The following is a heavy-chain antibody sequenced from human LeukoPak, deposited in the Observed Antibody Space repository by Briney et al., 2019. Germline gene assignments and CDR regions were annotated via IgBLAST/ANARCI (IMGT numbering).Heavy chain of an antibody. J-gene: IGHJ3*02. CDR1: GYTFSSYE. V-gene: IGHV3-7*01. Sequence: GGSLRLSCAASGYTFSSYEMNWVRQAPGKGLEWVANIKQDGSEKYYVDSVKGRFTISRDNAKNSLYLQMNSLRAEDTAVYYCARDTKTTWIQLWPHKRGDAFDIWGQGTMVTVSS. D-gene: IGHD5-18*01. CDR2: IKQDGSEK. CDR3: ARDTKTTWIQLWPHKRGDAFDI.